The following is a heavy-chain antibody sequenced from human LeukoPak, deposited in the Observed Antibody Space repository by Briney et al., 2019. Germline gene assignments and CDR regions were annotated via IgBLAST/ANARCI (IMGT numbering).Heavy chain of an antibody. CDR2: IIPIFGTA. V-gene: IGHV1-69*05. CDR1: GGTFSSYA. J-gene: IGHJ6*03. Sequence: ASGKVSCKASGGTFSSYAISWVRQAPGQGLEWMGTIIPIFGTANDAQKFQGRVTITTDESTSTAYMELSSLRSEDTAVYYCARALGYCSGGSCYGKDYYYYMDVWGKGTTVTVSS. CDR3: ARALGYCSGGSCYGKDYYYYMDV. D-gene: IGHD2-15*01.